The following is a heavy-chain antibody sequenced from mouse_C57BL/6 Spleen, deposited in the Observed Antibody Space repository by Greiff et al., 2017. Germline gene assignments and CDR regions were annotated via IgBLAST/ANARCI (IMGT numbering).Heavy chain of an antibody. V-gene: IGHV1-42*01. Sequence: VQLKQSGPELVKPGASVKISCKASGYSFTGYYMNWVKQSPEKSLEWIGEINPSTGGTTYNQKFKAKGTFTVDKSSSTDYMQLKGLTAEDAAVYYCAGGGPEFAYWGQGTPVTVSA. CDR1: GYSFTGYY. CDR2: INPSTGGT. J-gene: IGHJ3*01. CDR3: AGGGPEFAY.